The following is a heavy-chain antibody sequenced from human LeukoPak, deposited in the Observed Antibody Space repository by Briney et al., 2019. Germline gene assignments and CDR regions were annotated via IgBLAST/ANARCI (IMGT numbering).Heavy chain of an antibody. CDR3: ARDQRAHAFDI. J-gene: IGHJ3*02. V-gene: IGHV4-61*01. CDR2: IYYSGST. CDR1: GGSISSSNYY. Sequence: SETLSLTCTVSGGSISSSNYYWSWIRQPPGKGLEWIGYIYYSGSTNYNPSLKSRVTISVDTSKNQFSLKLSSVTAADTAVYYCARDQRAHAFDIWGQGTMVTVSS.